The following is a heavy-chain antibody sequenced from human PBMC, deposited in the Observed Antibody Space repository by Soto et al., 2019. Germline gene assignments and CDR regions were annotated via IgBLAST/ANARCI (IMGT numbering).Heavy chain of an antibody. J-gene: IGHJ4*02. V-gene: IGHV3-23*01. CDR2: ISGSGGST. CDR1: GFTFSSYA. D-gene: IGHD3-22*01. Sequence: PGGSLRLSCAASGFTFSSYAMSWVRQAPGKGLEWASAISGSGGSTYYADSVKGRFTISRDNSKNTLYLQMNSLRAEDTAVYYCAKGARRYYDSSGYYHLGDYWGQGTLVTVSS. CDR3: AKGARRYYDSSGYYHLGDY.